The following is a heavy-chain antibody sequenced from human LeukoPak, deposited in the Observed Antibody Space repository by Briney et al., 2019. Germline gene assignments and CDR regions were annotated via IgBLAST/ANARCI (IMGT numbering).Heavy chain of an antibody. CDR3: ARARSYGYSDWFDP. Sequence: SVKVSCKASGGTFSSYAISWVRQAPGQGLEWMGGIIPIFGTANYAQKFQGRVTITADESTSTAYMELSSLRSEDMAVYYCARARSYGYSDWFDPWGQGTLVTVSS. J-gene: IGHJ5*02. CDR1: GGTFSSYA. D-gene: IGHD5-18*01. CDR2: IIPIFGTA. V-gene: IGHV1-69*13.